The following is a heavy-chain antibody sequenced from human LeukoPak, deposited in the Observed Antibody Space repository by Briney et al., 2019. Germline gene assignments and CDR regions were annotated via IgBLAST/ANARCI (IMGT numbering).Heavy chain of an antibody. J-gene: IGHJ4*02. D-gene: IGHD3-22*01. CDR2: IKLGGIQE. CDR1: GFSLSSYG. V-gene: IGHV3-33*05. CDR3: ASGSIGHYYDSSGYEY. Sequence: PGGSLRLSCAASGFSLSSYGMNWVRQAPGKGLEWVGGIKLGGIQEYYADSVKGRFIVSKDTSKNTLHLQMDSLRAEDTAVYDCASGSIGHYYDSSGYEYWGQGSLVTASS.